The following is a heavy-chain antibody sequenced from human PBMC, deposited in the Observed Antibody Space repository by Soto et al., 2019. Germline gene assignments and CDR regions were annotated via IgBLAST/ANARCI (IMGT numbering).Heavy chain of an antibody. CDR1: GGSFSGYY. CDR3: ARNGATPGDTYYYYYYMDV. CDR2: INHSGST. D-gene: IGHD1-26*01. J-gene: IGHJ6*03. V-gene: IGHV4-34*01. Sequence: SETLSLTCAVYGGSFSGYYWSWIRQPPGKGLEWIGEINHSGSTNYNPSLKSRVAISVDTSKNQFSLKLSSVTAADTAVYYCARNGATPGDTYYYYYYMDVWGKGTTVTVSS.